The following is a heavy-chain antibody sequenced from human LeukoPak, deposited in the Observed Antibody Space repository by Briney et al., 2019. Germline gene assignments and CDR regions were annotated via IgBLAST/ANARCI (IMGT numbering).Heavy chain of an antibody. V-gene: IGHV4-39*07. CDR3: ARLWFGEDRGWFDP. D-gene: IGHD3-10*01. CDR2: IYYSGRN. Sequence: SETLSLTCTVSGGSISSSSYYWGWIRQPPGKGLEWIGSIYYSGRNFYNPSLKSRVTISVDTSNNQFSLKLSSVTAADTAVYYCARLWFGEDRGWFDPWGQGTLVTVSS. CDR1: GGSISSSSYY. J-gene: IGHJ5*02.